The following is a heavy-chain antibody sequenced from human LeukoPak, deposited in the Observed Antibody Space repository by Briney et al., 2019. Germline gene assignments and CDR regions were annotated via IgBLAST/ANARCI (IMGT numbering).Heavy chain of an antibody. CDR2: INPNSGGT. V-gene: IGHV1-2*02. D-gene: IGHD2-2*01. CDR1: GYTFTDYY. Sequence: ASVKVSCKASGYTFTDYYVHWVRQAPGHGLEWMGWINPNSGGTEYAQKFQGKVTMTRDTSISTAYMDLSRLGSDDTAMYYCARDKGTQLPLPFDAFDIWGQGTMVTVSS. J-gene: IGHJ3*02. CDR3: ARDKGTQLPLPFDAFDI.